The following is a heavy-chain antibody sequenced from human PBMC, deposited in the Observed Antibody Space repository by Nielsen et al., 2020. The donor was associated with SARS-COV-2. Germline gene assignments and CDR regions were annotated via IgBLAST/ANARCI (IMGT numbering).Heavy chain of an antibody. J-gene: IGHJ4*02. Sequence: ASVKVSCKASGYTFTSSYMHWVRQAPGQGLEWLGIINPSGGTTIYAQKFQGRVTMTRDTSTSTVYMELTTLRSEDTATYYCARAQLRSTWDFDSWGQGTLVTVSS. CDR3: ARAQLRSTWDFDS. CDR2: INPSGGTT. CDR1: GYTFTSSY. V-gene: IGHV1-46*01. D-gene: IGHD2-2*01.